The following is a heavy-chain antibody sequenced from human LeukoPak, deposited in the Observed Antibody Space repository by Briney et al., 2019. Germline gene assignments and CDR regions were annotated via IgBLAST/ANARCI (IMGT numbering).Heavy chain of an antibody. CDR3: ARLILWETSNAFDI. J-gene: IGHJ3*02. CDR1: GPTFNRDW. CDR2: IKPDESRI. Sequence: GGSLRLSCTNSGPTFNRDWMGWLRQAPGKGLEWLAPIKPDESRIFYADSVKGRFALSRDNAKNSVHLQMNSLRAEDTAVYFCARLILWETSNAFDIWGQGTMVTVSS. D-gene: IGHD1-26*01. V-gene: IGHV3-7*03.